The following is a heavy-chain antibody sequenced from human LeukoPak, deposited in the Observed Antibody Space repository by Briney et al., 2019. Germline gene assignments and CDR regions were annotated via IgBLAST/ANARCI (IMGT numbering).Heavy chain of an antibody. CDR2: ISAYNGNT. V-gene: IGHV1-18*01. D-gene: IGHD6-13*01. Sequence: ASVKVSCKASGYTFTSYGTSWVRQAPGQGLEWMGWISAYNGNTNYAQKLQGRVTMTTDTSTSTAYMELRSLRSDDTAVYYCASKTSIAAAGTDAFDIWGQGTMVTVSS. J-gene: IGHJ3*02. CDR1: GYTFTSYG. CDR3: ASKTSIAAAGTDAFDI.